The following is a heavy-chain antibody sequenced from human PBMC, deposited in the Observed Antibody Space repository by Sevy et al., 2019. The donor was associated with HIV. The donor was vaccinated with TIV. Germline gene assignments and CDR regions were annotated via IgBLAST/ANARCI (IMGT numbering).Heavy chain of an antibody. CDR3: AKDEYYYDSSGYYWPLGY. Sequence: GGSLRLSCAASGFTFSSYAMSWVRQAPGKGLEWVSAISGSGGSTYYADSVKGRFTISRDNSKNTLYLQMNSLRAEDTAVYYCAKDEYYYDSSGYYWPLGYWGQGTLVTVSS. V-gene: IGHV3-23*01. J-gene: IGHJ4*02. CDR1: GFTFSSYA. CDR2: ISGSGGST. D-gene: IGHD3-22*01.